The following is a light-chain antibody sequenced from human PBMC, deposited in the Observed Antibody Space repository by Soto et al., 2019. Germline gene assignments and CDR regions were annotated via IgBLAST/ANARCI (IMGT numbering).Light chain of an antibody. CDR2: DVS. Sequence: QSVLTRPASVSGAPGQGITISCTGTSSDVGGYNYVSWYQQHPGKAPKLMIYDVSNRPSGVSNRFSGPKSGNTASLTISGLQAEDEADYYCSSYTSSSTPVFGTGTKVTVL. V-gene: IGLV2-14*01. CDR1: SSDVGGYNY. J-gene: IGLJ1*01. CDR3: SSYTSSSTPV.